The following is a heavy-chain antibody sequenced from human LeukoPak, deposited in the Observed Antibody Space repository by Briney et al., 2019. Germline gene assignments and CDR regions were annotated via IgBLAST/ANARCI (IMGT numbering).Heavy chain of an antibody. CDR2: IYYSGST. D-gene: IGHD3-22*01. CDR3: ARALGGIVVDHLHY. J-gene: IGHJ4*02. CDR1: GGSVSCGSYY. V-gene: IGHV4-61*01. Sequence: SETLSLTCTVSGGSVSCGSYYWSWIRQPPGKGLEWIGYIYYSGSTNYNPSLKSRVTISVDTSKNQFSLKLSSVTAADTAVYYCARALGGIVVDHLHYWGQGTLVTVSS.